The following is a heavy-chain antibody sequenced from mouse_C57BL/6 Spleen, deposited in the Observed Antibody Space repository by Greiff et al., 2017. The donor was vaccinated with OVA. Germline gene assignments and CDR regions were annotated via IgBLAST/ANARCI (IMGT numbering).Heavy chain of an antibody. V-gene: IGHV1-7*01. CDR3: ARETDGYYGAMDY. D-gene: IGHD2-3*01. CDR1: GYTFTSYW. Sequence: VQLQQSGAELAKPGASVKLSCKASGYTFTSYWMHWVKQRPGQGLEWIGYINPSSGYTKYNQKFKDKATLTTDKSSSTAYMQLSSLTYDDSAVYYCARETDGYYGAMDYWGQGTSVTVSS. CDR2: INPSSGYT. J-gene: IGHJ4*01.